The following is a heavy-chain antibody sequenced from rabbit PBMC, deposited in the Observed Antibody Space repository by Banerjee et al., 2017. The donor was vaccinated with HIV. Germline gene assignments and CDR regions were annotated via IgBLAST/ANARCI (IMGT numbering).Heavy chain of an antibody. Sequence: QSLEESGGDLVKPGGSLKLSCKASGFILSSYGVSWVRQAPGKGLEWIGYIDPVFGSTYYANWVNGRFTISSHNAQNTLYLQLNSLTAADTATYFCARDQCDSSCGYYANTRLDLWGQGTLVTVS. D-gene: IGHD1-1*01. V-gene: IGHV1S7*01. J-gene: IGHJ3*01. CDR1: GFILSSYG. CDR2: IDPVFGST. CDR3: ARDQCDSSCGYYANTRLDL.